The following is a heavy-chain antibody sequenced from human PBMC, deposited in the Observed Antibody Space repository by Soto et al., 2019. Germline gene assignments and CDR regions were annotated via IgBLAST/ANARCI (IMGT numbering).Heavy chain of an antibody. CDR2: VNPNNGHT. CDR3: VRLFYYGSGSWVE. Sequence: QVQLVQSGDEEKKPGASVKVSCKASGHTFTSYDINWVRQATGQGLEWMGWVNPNNGHTGYAQKFQGRVTMTRNTSISTAYMELDSLRSEDTAVYYCVRLFYYGSGSWVEWGQGTLVTVSS. V-gene: IGHV1-8*01. D-gene: IGHD3-10*01. J-gene: IGHJ4*02. CDR1: GHTFTSYD.